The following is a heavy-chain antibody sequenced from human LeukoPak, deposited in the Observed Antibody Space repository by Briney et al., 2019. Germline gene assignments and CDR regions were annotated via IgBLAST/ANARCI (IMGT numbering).Heavy chain of an antibody. CDR2: IKQDGSEK. Sequence: GGSLRLSCAASGFTFSSYWMSWVRQAPGKGLEWVANIKQDGSEKYYVDSVKGRFTISRDNSKNTLYLQMNSLRAEDTAVYYCASTWELLGFDYWGQGTLVTVSS. V-gene: IGHV3-7*03. D-gene: IGHD1-26*01. J-gene: IGHJ4*02. CDR1: GFTFSSYW. CDR3: ASTWELLGFDY.